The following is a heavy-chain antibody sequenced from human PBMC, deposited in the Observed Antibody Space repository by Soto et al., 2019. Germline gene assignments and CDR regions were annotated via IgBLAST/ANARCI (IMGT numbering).Heavy chain of an antibody. D-gene: IGHD2-2*01. CDR2: ISAYNGNT. J-gene: IGHJ6*04. Sequence: ASVKVSCKSSGYIFSDYGITWVRQAPGQGLEWMRWISAYNGNTNYAQKLQGRVTMTTDTSTSTAYMELRSLRSDDTAVYYCARDSDIVLVPAANYYYYGMDGWGNGTTVTVS. CDR3: ARDSDIVLVPAANYYYYGMDG. CDR1: GYIFSDYG. V-gene: IGHV1-18*01.